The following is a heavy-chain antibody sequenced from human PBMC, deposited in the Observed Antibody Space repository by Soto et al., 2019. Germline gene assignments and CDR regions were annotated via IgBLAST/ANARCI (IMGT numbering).Heavy chain of an antibody. V-gene: IGHV4-59*01. D-gene: IGHD4-17*01. Sequence: ASETLSLTCTVSGGPLSSYYWSWIRQPPGKGLEWIGYIYYSGSTNYNPSLKSRVTISVDTSKNQFSLKLSSVTAADTAVYYCAGQYGWFYYYYMDVWGKGTTVTVSS. CDR2: IYYSGST. CDR3: AGQYGWFYYYYMDV. J-gene: IGHJ6*03. CDR1: GGPLSSYY.